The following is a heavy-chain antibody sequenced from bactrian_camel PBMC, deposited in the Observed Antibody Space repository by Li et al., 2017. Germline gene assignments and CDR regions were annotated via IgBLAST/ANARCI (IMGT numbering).Heavy chain of an antibody. V-gene: IGHV3S54*01. CDR2: IWRAAGDT. CDR3: ATTGFDF. Sequence: HVQLVESGGGSVQAGGSLRLSCLYNHRGNCMGWFRQAPGKEREGIASIWRAAGDTHVIDNVKDRFSISLNSAKTTVYLQMNDLKSDDTALYYCATTGFDFWGQGTQVTVS. D-gene: IGHD5*01. J-gene: IGHJ6*01. CDR1: NHRGNC.